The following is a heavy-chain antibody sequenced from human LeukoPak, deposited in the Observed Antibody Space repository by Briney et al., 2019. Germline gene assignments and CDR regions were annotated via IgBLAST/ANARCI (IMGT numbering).Heavy chain of an antibody. CDR2: INSDGSST. CDR1: RLAFSSDG. J-gene: IGHJ6*02. CDR3: ARSSAPYYYYGMDV. V-gene: IGHV3-74*01. D-gene: IGHD6-6*01. Sequence: LRLASPASRLAFSSDGMHWVRPAPVKGLGWVSCINSDGSSTSYADSVKGRFTPSTDNAKNTLYLQMNSLRAEDTAVYYCARSSAPYYYYGMDVWGQGGTVTV.